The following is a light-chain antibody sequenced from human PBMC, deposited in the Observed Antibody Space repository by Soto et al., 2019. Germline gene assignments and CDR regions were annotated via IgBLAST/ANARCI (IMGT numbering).Light chain of an antibody. CDR3: QTWGTGIVV. CDR2: LYSDGSH. J-gene: IGLJ2*01. Sequence: QAVVTQSPSASASLGASVKLTCTLSSGHSSYAIAWHQQQPEKGPRYLMKLYSDGSHSKGDGIPDRFSGSSSGAERYLTISSLQSEDEADYYCQTWGTGIVVFGGGTKVTVL. V-gene: IGLV4-69*01. CDR1: SGHSSYA.